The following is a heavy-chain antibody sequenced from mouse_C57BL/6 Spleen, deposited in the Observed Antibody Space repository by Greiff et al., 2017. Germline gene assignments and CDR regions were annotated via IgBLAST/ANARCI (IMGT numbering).Heavy chain of an antibody. Sequence: VQLQQSGTELVKPGASVKLSCKASGYTFSSYWMHWVKQRPGQGLEWIGNINPSNGCTNYNEKFESKATLTVDKSSSAAYMQLSSLTSEDSAVYYCARELTGTLAYWGQGTLVTVAA. CDR3: ARELTGTLAY. V-gene: IGHV1-53*01. J-gene: IGHJ3*01. CDR1: GYTFSSYW. CDR2: INPSNGCT. D-gene: IGHD4-1*01.